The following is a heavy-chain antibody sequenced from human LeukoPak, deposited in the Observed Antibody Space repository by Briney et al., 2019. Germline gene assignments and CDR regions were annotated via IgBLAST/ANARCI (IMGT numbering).Heavy chain of an antibody. J-gene: IGHJ4*02. CDR3: ARVAPDDSAFDY. V-gene: IGHV4-31*03. D-gene: IGHD2-21*02. CDR2: IYYSGSI. CDR1: GGSISSNSYY. Sequence: PSETLSLTCTVSGGSISSNSYYWSWIRQHPGKGLEWIGYIYYSGSIYYDPSLKSRATISVDTSKKQFSLMLSSVTAADTAVYYCARVAPDDSAFDYWGQGALVTVSS.